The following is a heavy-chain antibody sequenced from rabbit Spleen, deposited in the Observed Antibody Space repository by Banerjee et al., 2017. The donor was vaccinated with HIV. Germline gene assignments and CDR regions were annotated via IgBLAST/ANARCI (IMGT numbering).Heavy chain of an antibody. J-gene: IGHJ3*01. D-gene: IGHD1-1*01. CDR3: ARGYPSAALFFPRLDL. V-gene: IGHV1S40*01. CDR1: GFSFSSSDY. Sequence: QSLEESGGDLVKPGASLTLTCTASGFSFSSSDYMCWVRQAPGKGLEWIACINTATGKAVYASWAKGRFTISKTSSTTVTLQMTSLTAADTATYFCARGYPSAALFFPRLDLWGQGTLVTVS. CDR2: INTATGKA.